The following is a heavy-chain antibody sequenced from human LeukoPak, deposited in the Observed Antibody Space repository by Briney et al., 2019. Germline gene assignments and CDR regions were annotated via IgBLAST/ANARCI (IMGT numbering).Heavy chain of an antibody. Sequence: ASVKVSCKASGGTFSSYAISWVRQAPGQGLEWMGGIVPIFGTANYAQKLQGRVTMTTDTSTSTAYMELRSLRSDDTAVYYCARVASQYSSSWPRDYWGQGTLVTVSS. V-gene: IGHV1-69*05. CDR1: GGTFSSYA. CDR2: IVPIFGTA. D-gene: IGHD6-13*01. J-gene: IGHJ4*02. CDR3: ARVASQYSSSWPRDY.